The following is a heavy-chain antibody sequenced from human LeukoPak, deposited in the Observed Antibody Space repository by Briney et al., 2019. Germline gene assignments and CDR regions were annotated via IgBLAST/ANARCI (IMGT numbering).Heavy chain of an antibody. D-gene: IGHD3-10*01. V-gene: IGHV3-48*04. CDR2: INGSSSTI. CDR3: ARGVKVRGVNYYAMDV. Sequence: GGSLRLSCAASGFTFSTYSMNWVRQAPGKGLEWVSYINGSSSTIFYADSVKGRFTISRDDAKNSLYLQMNSLRAEDTAVYYCARGVKVRGVNYYAMDVWGQGTTVTVSS. CDR1: GFTFSTYS. J-gene: IGHJ6*02.